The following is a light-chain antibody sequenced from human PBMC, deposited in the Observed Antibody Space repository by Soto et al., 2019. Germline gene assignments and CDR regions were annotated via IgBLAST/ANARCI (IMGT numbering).Light chain of an antibody. V-gene: IGLV1-40*01. CDR2: TNG. CDR3: QSYDSGLSGSV. CDR1: GSNIGAGYD. Sequence: QLVLTQPPSVSGAPGQRVTISCTGTGSNIGAGYDVNWYQHLPGAAPKLLIYTNGNRPSGVPDRFSGSKSGTSASLAITGLQAEDEADYYCQSYDSGLSGSVFGGGTKLTVL. J-gene: IGLJ3*02.